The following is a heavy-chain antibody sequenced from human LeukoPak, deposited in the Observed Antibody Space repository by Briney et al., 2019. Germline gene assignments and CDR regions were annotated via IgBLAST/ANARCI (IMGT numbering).Heavy chain of an antibody. D-gene: IGHD3-3*01. CDR2: IIPIFGTA. J-gene: IGHJ4*02. CDR1: GGTFSSYA. CDR3: DIAPEYDDLRSGLGD. V-gene: IGHV1-69*05. Sequence: SVKVSCKASGGTFSSYAISWVLQAPGQGLEWMGRIIPIFGTANYAQKFQGRVTITTDESTRTTYMELSRLISEDKAVYVCDIAPEYDDLRSGLGDWGQGTLVTVSS.